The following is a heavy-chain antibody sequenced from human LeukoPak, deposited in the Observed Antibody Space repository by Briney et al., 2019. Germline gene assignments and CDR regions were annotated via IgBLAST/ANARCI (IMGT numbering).Heavy chain of an antibody. V-gene: IGHV1-69*13. Sequence: GASVKVSCKASGGTFSSYAISWVRQAPGQGLEWMGGIIPIFGTANYAQKFQGRVTITADESTSTAYMELSSLRSEDTAVYYCARESIVVVPAAMRSYYYYYMDVWGKGTTVTVSS. D-gene: IGHD2-2*01. J-gene: IGHJ6*03. CDR1: GGTFSSYA. CDR3: ARESIVVVPAAMRSYYYYYMDV. CDR2: IIPIFGTA.